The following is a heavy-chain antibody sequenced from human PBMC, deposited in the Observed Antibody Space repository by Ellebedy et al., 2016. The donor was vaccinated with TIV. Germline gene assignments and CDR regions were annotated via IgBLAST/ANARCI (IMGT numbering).Heavy chain of an antibody. CDR3: ARVLWFGELTPTYYFDY. CDR1: GGTFSSYA. J-gene: IGHJ4*02. D-gene: IGHD3-10*01. CDR2: IIPIFGTA. Sequence: ASVKVSCKASGGTFSSYAISWVRQAPGQGLEWMGGIIPIFGTANYAQKFQGRVTITADESTSTAYMELSSLRSEDTAVYYCARVLWFGELTPTYYFDYWGQGTLVTVSS. V-gene: IGHV1-69*13.